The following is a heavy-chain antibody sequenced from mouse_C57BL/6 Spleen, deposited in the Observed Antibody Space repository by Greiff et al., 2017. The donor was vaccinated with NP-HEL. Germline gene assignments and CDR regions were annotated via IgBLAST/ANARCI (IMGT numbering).Heavy chain of an antibody. J-gene: IGHJ1*03. V-gene: IGHV2-2*01. Sequence: VQLVESGPGLVQPSQSLSITCTVSGFSLTSYGVHWVRQSPGKGLEWLGVIWSGGSTDYNAAFISRLSISKDNSKSQVFFKMNSLQADDTAIYYCARISSYPYWYFDVWGTGTTVTVSS. D-gene: IGHD1-1*01. CDR3: ARISSYPYWYFDV. CDR2: IWSGGST. CDR1: GFSLTSYG.